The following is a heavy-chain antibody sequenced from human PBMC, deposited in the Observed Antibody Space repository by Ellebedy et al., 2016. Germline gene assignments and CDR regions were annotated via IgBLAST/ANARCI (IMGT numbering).Heavy chain of an antibody. D-gene: IGHD6-19*01. CDR2: IWYDGSNK. V-gene: IGHV3-33*08. CDR3: ARAIEGEYSSGWGFYYGMDV. Sequence: GGSLRLSCAASGFTFSSYGMHWVRQAPGKGLEWVAVIWYDGSNKYYADSVKGRFTISRDNSKNTLYLQMNSLRAEDTAVYYCARAIEGEYSSGWGFYYGMDVWGQGTTVTVSS. J-gene: IGHJ6*02. CDR1: GFTFSSYG.